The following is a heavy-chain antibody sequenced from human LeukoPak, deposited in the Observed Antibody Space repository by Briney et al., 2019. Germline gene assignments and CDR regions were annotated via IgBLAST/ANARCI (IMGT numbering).Heavy chain of an antibody. J-gene: IGHJ4*02. CDR1: GGSISSYY. Sequence: SETLSLTCTVSGGSISSYYWSWIRQPPGKGLEWIGYIYYSGSTNYNPSLKSRVTISVDTSKNQFSLKLSPVTAADTAVYYCARGSGDSSSWYGVWGQGTLVTVSS. D-gene: IGHD6-13*01. CDR3: ARGSGDSSSWYGV. V-gene: IGHV4-59*01. CDR2: IYYSGST.